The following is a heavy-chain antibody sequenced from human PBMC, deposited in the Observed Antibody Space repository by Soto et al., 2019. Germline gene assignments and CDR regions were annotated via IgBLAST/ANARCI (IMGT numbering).Heavy chain of an antibody. J-gene: IGHJ1*01. Sequence: ASVKVSCKVSGYTLTELSMHWVRQAPGKGLEWMGGFDPEDGETIYAQKFQGRVTMTEDTSTDTAYMELSSLRSEDTAVYYCATGSSGSYYRWEYFQHWGQGTLVTVSS. CDR1: GYTLTELS. CDR3: ATGSSGSYYRWEYFQH. V-gene: IGHV1-24*01. D-gene: IGHD1-26*01. CDR2: FDPEDGET.